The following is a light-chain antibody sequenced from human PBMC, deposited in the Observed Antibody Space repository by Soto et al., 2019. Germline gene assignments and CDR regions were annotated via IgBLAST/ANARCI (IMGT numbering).Light chain of an antibody. CDR3: AAWDDSLNAFV. Sequence: QSVLTQPPSASGTPGQRVTISCSGSSSNIGGNTVNWYQQLPGTAPKLLIYGNDQRPSGVPDRFSGSKSGTSASLAISGLQSEGEADYYCAAWDDSLNAFVFGTGTKVTVL. CDR1: SSNIGGNT. J-gene: IGLJ1*01. V-gene: IGLV1-44*01. CDR2: GND.